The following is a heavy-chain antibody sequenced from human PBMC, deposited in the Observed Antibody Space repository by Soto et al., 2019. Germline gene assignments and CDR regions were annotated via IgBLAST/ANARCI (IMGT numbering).Heavy chain of an antibody. CDR2: IIPIFGTA. Sequence: QVQLVQSGAEVKKPGSSVKVSCKASGGTFSSYAISWVRQAPGQGLEWMGGIIPIFGTANYAQKFQGRVTITADESTSTAYMELSSLRSEDTAVYYCARALPSNVDTAMGNWFDPWGQGTLVTVSS. CDR1: GGTFSSYA. J-gene: IGHJ5*02. CDR3: ARALPSNVDTAMGNWFDP. D-gene: IGHD5-18*01. V-gene: IGHV1-69*01.